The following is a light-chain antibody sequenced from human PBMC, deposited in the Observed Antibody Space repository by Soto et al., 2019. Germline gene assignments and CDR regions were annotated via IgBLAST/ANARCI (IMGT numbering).Light chain of an antibody. J-gene: IGKJ2*01. V-gene: IGKV2-28*01. CDR1: QSLLHSNGYNY. Sequence: DIVMTQSPLSLPVTPGEPASISCRSSQSLLHSNGYNYLDWYLQKPGQSPQLLIYLGSNRASGXPXRXXGSGTGTDVTMKISRGEDEDVGVYSCLQAVLSPPDTFGQGTKLE. CDR2: LGS. CDR3: LQAVLSPPDT.